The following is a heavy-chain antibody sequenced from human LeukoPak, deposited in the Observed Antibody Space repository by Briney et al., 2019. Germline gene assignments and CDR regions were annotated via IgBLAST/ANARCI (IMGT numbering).Heavy chain of an antibody. Sequence: GGSLRLSCAASGFMFTNYAMSRVRQAPGKGLEWVSALSASGGSSYYADSMKGRFTITRDSSKNTLYLQMNGLRAEDTAVYYCARACSGGSCYLAAFDIWGQGTMVTVSS. V-gene: IGHV3-23*01. D-gene: IGHD2-15*01. J-gene: IGHJ3*02. CDR2: LSASGGSS. CDR1: GFMFTNYA. CDR3: ARACSGGSCYLAAFDI.